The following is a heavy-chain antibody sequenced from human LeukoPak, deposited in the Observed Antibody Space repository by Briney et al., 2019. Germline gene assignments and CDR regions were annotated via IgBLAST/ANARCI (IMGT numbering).Heavy chain of an antibody. J-gene: IGHJ4*02. V-gene: IGHV4-4*07. CDR2: IHYTGST. D-gene: IGHD2-8*02. CDR3: VTGSYSGGFDN. Sequence: SETLSLTCTVSGVSISTYDWSWIRQPAGKGLEWVGLIHYTGSTDYNPSLRSRVTLSIGTHNHQLLLTLTSVTGADSAAYYCVTGSYSGGFDNWGQGTLVIVSS. CDR1: GVSISTYD.